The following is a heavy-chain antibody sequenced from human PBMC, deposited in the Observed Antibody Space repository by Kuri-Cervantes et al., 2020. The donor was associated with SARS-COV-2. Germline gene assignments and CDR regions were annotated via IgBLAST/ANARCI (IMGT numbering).Heavy chain of an antibody. J-gene: IGHJ6*02. CDR3: ARDQFPYYDSSGYLELYYGMDV. Sequence: GESLKISCAASGFSFSSYGMSWVRQAPGKGLEWVSYISSSSSYTNYADSVKGRFTISRDNAKNSLYLQMNSLRAEDTAVYYCARDQFPYYDSSGYLELYYGMDVWGQGTTVTVSS. D-gene: IGHD3-22*01. CDR2: ISSSSSYT. V-gene: IGHV3-21*05. CDR1: GFSFSSYG.